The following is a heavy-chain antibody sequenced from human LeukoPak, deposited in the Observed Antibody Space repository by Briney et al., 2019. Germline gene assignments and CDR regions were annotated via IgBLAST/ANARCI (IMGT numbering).Heavy chain of an antibody. CDR3: ARAVTRNDYSNYYYYYYMDV. J-gene: IGHJ6*03. V-gene: IGHV3-48*01. Sequence: GGSLRLSCAASGFTFSSYSMNWARQAPGKGLEWVSYISYSSSTIYYADSVKGRFTISRDNGKNSLYLQMNSLRSDDTAVYYCARAVTRNDYSNYYYYYYMDVWGKGTTVTVSS. D-gene: IGHD4-11*01. CDR2: ISYSSSTI. CDR1: GFTFSSYS.